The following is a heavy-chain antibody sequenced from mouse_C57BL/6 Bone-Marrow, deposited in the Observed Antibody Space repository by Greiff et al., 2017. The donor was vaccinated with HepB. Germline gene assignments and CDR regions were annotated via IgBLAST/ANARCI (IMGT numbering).Heavy chain of an antibody. CDR2: ISSGSSTI. Sequence: EVQLQESGGGLVKPGGSLKLSCAASGFTFSDYGMHWVRQAPEKGLEWVAYISSGSSTIYYADTVKGRFTISRDNAKNTLFLQMTSLRSEDTAMYYCFQEGYDYGAWFAYWGQGTLVTVSA. CDR1: GFTFSDYG. V-gene: IGHV5-17*01. D-gene: IGHD2-4*01. CDR3: FQEGYDYGAWFAY. J-gene: IGHJ3*01.